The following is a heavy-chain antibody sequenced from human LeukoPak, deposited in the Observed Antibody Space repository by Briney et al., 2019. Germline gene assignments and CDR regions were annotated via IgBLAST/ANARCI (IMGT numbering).Heavy chain of an antibody. CDR3: GRAFMTYYYGSRNYDRGNDY. CDR2: IIPTFGTA. V-gene: IGHV1-69*13. CDR1: GGTFNTYA. D-gene: IGHD3-10*01. J-gene: IGHJ4*02. Sequence: SVKVSCRPSGGTFNTYAFSWVRQAPGQGLEWMGGIIPTFGTAKYAQKFQGRVTITADESTTTVYMELRNLRSEDTAVYYCGRAFMTYYYGSRNYDRGNDYWGQGTQVTVSS.